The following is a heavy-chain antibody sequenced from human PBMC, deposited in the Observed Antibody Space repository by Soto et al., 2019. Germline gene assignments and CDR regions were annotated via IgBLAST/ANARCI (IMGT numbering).Heavy chain of an antibody. V-gene: IGHV5-51*04. D-gene: IGHD1-26*01. CDR1: GYSFASHW. J-gene: IGHJ4*02. CDR3: ARYSGSYWHYLDF. Sequence: GESLKISCKGSGYSFASHWVAWVRQMPEKGLEWIGTIYPGDSDTKYSSAFRGHVTISADTPVSTAYLQWRNLEATDSAIYYCARYSGSYWHYLDFWGQGTLVTVSS. CDR2: IYPGDSDT.